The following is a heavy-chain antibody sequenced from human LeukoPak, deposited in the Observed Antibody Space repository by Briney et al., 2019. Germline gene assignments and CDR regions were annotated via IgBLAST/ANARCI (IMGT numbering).Heavy chain of an antibody. CDR1: GYTFAAYY. CDR2: INPTTGGT. J-gene: IGHJ4*02. V-gene: IGHV1-2*02. D-gene: IGHD2-15*01. Sequence: GASLKLSSKASGYTFAAYYIPRVRQAPGHQLKYMRWINPTTGGTNYAQKFQGRVTMTRDTSISTAYMELSSLKSDDTAVYFCTRGYCSGGSCYLYYWGQGTLVTVSS. CDR3: TRGYCSGGSCYLYY.